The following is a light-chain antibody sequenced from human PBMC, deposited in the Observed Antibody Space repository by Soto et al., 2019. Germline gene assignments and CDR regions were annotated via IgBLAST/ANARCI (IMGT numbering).Light chain of an antibody. CDR1: TSDVGNSNR. V-gene: IGLV2-14*03. CDR3: SSYTSVTTPLSV. J-gene: IGLJ1*01. CDR2: DVT. Sequence: QSVLPQPASVVRCPGQSITISCTGATSDVGNSNRVSWYQQHPGKAPQLIIYDVTYRPSGVSNRFSGSKSGSTASLTISGLQAEDEADYYCSSYTSVTTPLSVFGAGTKVPVL.